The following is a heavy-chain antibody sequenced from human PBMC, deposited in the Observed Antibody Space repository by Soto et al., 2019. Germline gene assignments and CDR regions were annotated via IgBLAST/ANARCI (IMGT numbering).Heavy chain of an antibody. CDR2: ISGSVGTT. D-gene: IGHD6-25*01. Sequence: EVQLLESGGGLVQPGRSLRLSCAASGFTFSNYAMSWVRLAPALGLDWVSAISGSVGTTYYPESMEGRLTISRDNSKNTLFLQMNSLRAEDAAVYYCAKFFVETGSNSGWPWSFHYWGQGTLVTVSS. J-gene: IGHJ4*02. CDR1: GFTFSNYA. V-gene: IGHV3-23*01. CDR3: AKFFVETGSNSGWPWSFHY.